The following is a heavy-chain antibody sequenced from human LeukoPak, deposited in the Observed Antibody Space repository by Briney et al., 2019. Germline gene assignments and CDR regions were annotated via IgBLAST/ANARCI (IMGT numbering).Heavy chain of an antibody. CDR3: ARGWELHGAFDI. J-gene: IGHJ3*02. CDR1: GGTFSSYA. V-gene: IGHV1-69*06. CDR2: IIPILGTA. D-gene: IGHD1-26*01. Sequence: GASVKVSCKASGGTFSSYAISWVRQAPGQGLDGMGGIIPILGTAHYAQKFQGRVTITADKSTSTAYMELSSLRSEDPAVYYCARGWELHGAFDIWGQGTLVTVSS.